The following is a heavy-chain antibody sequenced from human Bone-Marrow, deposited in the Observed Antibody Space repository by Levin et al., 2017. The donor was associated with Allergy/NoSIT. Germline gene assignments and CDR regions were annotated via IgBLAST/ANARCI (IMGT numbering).Heavy chain of an antibody. Sequence: GESLKISCAASGFTFSDYYMSWIRQAPGKGLEWVSYISSSSSYTNYADSVKGRFTISRDNAKNSLYLQMNSLRAEDTAVYYCASGLLWFGELLYPPDYWGQGTLVTVSS. CDR3: ASGLLWFGELLYPPDY. D-gene: IGHD3-10*01. CDR1: GFTFSDYY. J-gene: IGHJ4*02. V-gene: IGHV3-11*03. CDR2: ISSSSSYT.